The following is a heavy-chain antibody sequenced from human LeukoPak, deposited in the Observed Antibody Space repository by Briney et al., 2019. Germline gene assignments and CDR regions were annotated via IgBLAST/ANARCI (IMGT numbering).Heavy chain of an antibody. Sequence: PSETLSLTCTVSGYSISSGYYWGWIRQPPGKGLEWIGSIYHSGSTYYNPSLKSRVTISVDTSKNRFSLKLRSVTAANTAVYYCARAESALVTTTYYFDYWGQGTLVTVSS. CDR3: ARAESALVTTTYYFDY. J-gene: IGHJ4*03. V-gene: IGHV4-38-2*02. D-gene: IGHD4-17*01. CDR1: GYSISSGYY. CDR2: IYHSGST.